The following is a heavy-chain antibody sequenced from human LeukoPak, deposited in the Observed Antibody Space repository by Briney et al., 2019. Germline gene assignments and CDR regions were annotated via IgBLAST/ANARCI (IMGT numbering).Heavy chain of an antibody. Sequence: ASVTVTCKASGYTFTGYYMHWVRQAPGQGLEWMGWINPNRSGTNYAQKFQSRVTMTRDTSISTAYMELSRLRSDDTAVYYCARESVIIAAAGKGFDYWGQGTLVTVSS. V-gene: IGHV1-2*02. J-gene: IGHJ4*02. D-gene: IGHD6-13*01. CDR1: GYTFTGYY. CDR3: ARESVIIAAAGKGFDY. CDR2: INPNRSGT.